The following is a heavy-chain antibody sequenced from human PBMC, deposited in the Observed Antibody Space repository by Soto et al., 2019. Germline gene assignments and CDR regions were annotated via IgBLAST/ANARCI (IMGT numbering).Heavy chain of an antibody. CDR1: GFIFSQYW. D-gene: IGHD1-1*01. V-gene: IGHV3-74*01. Sequence: PGGSLRLSCEASGFIFSQYWMHCVRQTPGTGLVWVSHISNDGSITHYADSVKGRFTISRDNAKNILYLQMNSLRAEDTAVYYCAKDLTWNQADYWGQGALVTVSS. CDR3: AKDLTWNQADY. J-gene: IGHJ4*02. CDR2: ISNDGSIT.